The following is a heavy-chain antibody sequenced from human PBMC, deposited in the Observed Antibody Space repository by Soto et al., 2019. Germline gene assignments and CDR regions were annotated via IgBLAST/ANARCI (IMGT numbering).Heavy chain of an antibody. CDR1: GGTFSSYA. CDR3: ARDARERASSGRGDAFDI. V-gene: IGHV1-69*01. Sequence: QVQLVQSGAEVKKPGSSVKVSCKASGGTFSSYAISWVRQAPGQGLEWMGGIIHIFGTANYAQKFQGRVTITADESTSTAYMELSSLRSEDTAVYYCARDARERASSGRGDAFDIWGQGTMVTVSS. CDR2: IIHIFGTA. J-gene: IGHJ3*02. D-gene: IGHD3-22*01.